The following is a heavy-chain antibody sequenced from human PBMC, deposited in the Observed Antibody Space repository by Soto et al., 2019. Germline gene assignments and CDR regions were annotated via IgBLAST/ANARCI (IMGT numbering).Heavy chain of an antibody. Sequence: VQLVESGGGVVQPGRSLRLSCAASGFTFSSYGMHWVRQAPGKGLEWVAVISYDGSNKYYADSVKGRFTISRDNSKNTLYLQMNSLRAEDTAVYYCAKDSGYSYGVFDYWGQGTLVTVSS. CDR2: ISYDGSNK. V-gene: IGHV3-30*18. D-gene: IGHD5-18*01. CDR1: GFTFSSYG. CDR3: AKDSGYSYGVFDY. J-gene: IGHJ4*02.